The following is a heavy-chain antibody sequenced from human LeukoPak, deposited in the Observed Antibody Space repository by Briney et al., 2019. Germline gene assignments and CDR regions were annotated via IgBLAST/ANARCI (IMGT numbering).Heavy chain of an antibody. V-gene: IGHV3-73*01. CDR3: TTDISAVLY. D-gene: IGHD5-12*01. Sequence: TGGSLRLSCAASGFTFSDSSMHWVRQASGKGLEWVGRIRSAVNSYATSYAASVKGRFTISRDDSKNTAYLHMNSLKTEDTAVYYCTTDISAVLYWGQGTLVTVSS. CDR1: GFTFSDSS. CDR2: IRSAVNSYAT. J-gene: IGHJ4*02.